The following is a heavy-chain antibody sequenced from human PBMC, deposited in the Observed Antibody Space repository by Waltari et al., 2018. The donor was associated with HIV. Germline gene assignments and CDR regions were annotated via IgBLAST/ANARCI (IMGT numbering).Heavy chain of an antibody. J-gene: IGHJ4*02. Sequence: EVQLLESGGGLVQPGGSLRLSCAASGFTFRSYGMSWVRQAPGKGLEWVSTISGTGVNTYYADSVKGRFTISRDNSKDTLYVQMNSLRAEDTAVYYCAKVPLYSNSSDFLWGQGTLVTVSS. V-gene: IGHV3-23*01. CDR1: GFTFRSYG. CDR3: AKVPLYSNSSDFL. D-gene: IGHD6-6*01. CDR2: ISGTGVNT.